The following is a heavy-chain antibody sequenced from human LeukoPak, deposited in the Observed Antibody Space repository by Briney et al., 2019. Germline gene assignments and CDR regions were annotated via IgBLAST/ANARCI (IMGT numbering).Heavy chain of an antibody. CDR1: YYSIARGYY. D-gene: IGHD5-18*01. Sequence: SETLSLTCNVSYYSIARGYYWGWIRQPPGKGLEWIGYIYYSGSTNYNPSLKSRVTISVDTSKNQFSLKLSSVTAADTAVYYCARDASSYGYWYFDLWGRGTLVTVSS. CDR3: ARDASSYGYWYFDL. CDR2: IYYSGST. V-gene: IGHV4-59*01. J-gene: IGHJ2*01.